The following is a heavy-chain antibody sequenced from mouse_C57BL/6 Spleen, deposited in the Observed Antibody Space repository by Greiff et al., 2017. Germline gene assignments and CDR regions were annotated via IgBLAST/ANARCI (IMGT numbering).Heavy chain of an antibody. CDR1: GFTFSSYA. D-gene: IGHD1-1*01. V-gene: IGHV5-4*01. CDR2: ISDGGSYT. CDR3: ARDRDYYGSSSGGAMDY. J-gene: IGHJ4*01. Sequence: EVKLVESGGGLVKPGGSLKLSCAASGFTFSSYAMSWVRQTPEKRLEWVATISDGGSYTYYPDNVKGRFTISRDNAKNNLYLQMSHLKSEDTAMYYCARDRDYYGSSSGGAMDYWGQGTSVTVSS.